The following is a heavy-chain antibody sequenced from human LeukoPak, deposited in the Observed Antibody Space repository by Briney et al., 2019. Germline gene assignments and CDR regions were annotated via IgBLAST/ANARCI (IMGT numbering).Heavy chain of an antibody. CDR3: ARDMRGVTVPPNFDY. D-gene: IGHD2-21*02. Sequence: GGSLRLSCAASGFTVSSNYMSWVRQAPGKGLEWVSVIYSGGSTYYADSVKGRFTISRDNSKNTLYLQMNSLRAEDTAVYYCARDMRGVTVPPNFDYWGQGTLVTVSS. CDR2: IYSGGST. CDR1: GFTVSSNY. J-gene: IGHJ4*02. V-gene: IGHV3-66*01.